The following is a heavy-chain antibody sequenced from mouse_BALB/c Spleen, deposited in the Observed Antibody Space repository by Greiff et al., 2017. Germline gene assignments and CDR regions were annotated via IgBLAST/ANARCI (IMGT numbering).Heavy chain of an antibody. CDR1: GFTFTDYY. CDR3: ARDKGNYYAMDY. CDR2: IRNKANGYTT. J-gene: IGHJ4*01. D-gene: IGHD2-1*01. V-gene: IGHV7-3*02. Sequence: EVMLVESGGGLVQPGGSLRLSCATSGFTFTDYYMSWVRQPPGKALEWLGFIRNKANGYTTEYSASVKGRFTISRDNSQSILYLQMNTLRAEDSATYYCARDKGNYYAMDYWGQGTSVTVSS.